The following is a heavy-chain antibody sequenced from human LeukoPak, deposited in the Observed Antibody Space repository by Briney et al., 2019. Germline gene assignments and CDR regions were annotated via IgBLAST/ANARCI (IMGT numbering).Heavy chain of an antibody. J-gene: IGHJ4*02. Sequence: GGSLRLSCAASGFTFSNAWMSWVRQAPGKGLEWVGRIKSKTDGGTTDYAAPVKARFTISRDDSKNTLYLQMNSLKTEDTAVYYCTTDVPFIVVVPAAGDYWGQGTLVTVSS. V-gene: IGHV3-15*01. CDR3: TTDVPFIVVVPAAGDY. CDR2: IKSKTDGGTT. D-gene: IGHD2-2*01. CDR1: GFTFSNAW.